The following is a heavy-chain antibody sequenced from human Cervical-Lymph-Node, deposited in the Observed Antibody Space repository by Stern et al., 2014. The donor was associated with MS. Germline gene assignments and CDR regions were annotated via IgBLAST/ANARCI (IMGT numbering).Heavy chain of an antibody. CDR3: ASISQGMRGY. CDR1: GFSFNDYV. V-gene: IGHV3-30*04. J-gene: IGHJ4*02. CDR2: ISYDGSDK. Sequence: VQLVQSGGGVVQPGTSLRLSCAASGFSFNDYVMDWVRQAPGKGLEWVAAISYDGSDKYYADSVKGRFTISRDNSKNTLYVQMSSLRAEDTAVYYCASISQGMRGYWGQGTLVTVSS.